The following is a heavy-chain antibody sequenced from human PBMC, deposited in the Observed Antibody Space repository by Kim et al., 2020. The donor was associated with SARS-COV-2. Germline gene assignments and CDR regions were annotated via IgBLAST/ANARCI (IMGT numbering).Heavy chain of an antibody. CDR3: ARGLELLRDAEQPNNRYFDY. CDR1: GGSFSGYY. D-gene: IGHD3-10*01. CDR2: INHSGST. V-gene: IGHV4-34*01. J-gene: IGHJ4*02. Sequence: SETLSLTCAVYGGSFSGYYWSWIRQPPGKGLEWIGEINHSGSTNYNPSLKSRVTISVDTSKNQFSLKLSSVTAADTAVYYCARGLELLRDAEQPNNRYFDYWGQGTPVTVSS.